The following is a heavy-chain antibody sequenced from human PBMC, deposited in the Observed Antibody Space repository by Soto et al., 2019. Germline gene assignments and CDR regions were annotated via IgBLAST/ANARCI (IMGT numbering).Heavy chain of an antibody. CDR3: ARHISPSTVTTYLRYYYYMDV. V-gene: IGHV4-39*01. D-gene: IGHD4-4*01. J-gene: IGHJ6*03. CDR1: GGSISSSSYY. CDR2: IYYSGST. Sequence: QLQLQESGPGLVKPSETLSLTCTVSGGSISSSSYYWGWIRQPPGKGLEWIGSIYYSGSTYYNPSLKSRVTISVDTSKNQFSLKLSSVTAADTAVYYCARHISPSTVTTYLRYYYYMDVWGKGTTVTVSS.